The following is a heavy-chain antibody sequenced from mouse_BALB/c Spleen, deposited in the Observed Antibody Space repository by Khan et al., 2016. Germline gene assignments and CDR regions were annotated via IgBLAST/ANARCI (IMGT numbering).Heavy chain of an antibody. J-gene: IGHJ1*01. CDR1: GYSFTGYY. CDR3: ARGGNYGNFDV. Sequence: VQLQQPGPALVKPGASVKISCKASGYSFTGYYIHWVKQSHGKSLEWIGRVNPNNGGTSYNQKFKGKAILTVDKSSSTAYMELRSLTSEDSAVYYCARGGNYGNFDVWGAGSTVTVSS. CDR2: VNPNNGGT. V-gene: IGHV1-26*01. D-gene: IGHD2-1*01.